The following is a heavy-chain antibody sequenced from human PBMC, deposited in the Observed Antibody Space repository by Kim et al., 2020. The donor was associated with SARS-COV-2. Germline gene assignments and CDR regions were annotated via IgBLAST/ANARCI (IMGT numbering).Heavy chain of an antibody. CDR2: IIPILGIT. Sequence: SVKVSCKASGGTFSSYAINWVRQAPGQGLELMGRIIPILGITNYAQKFQGRVTITADKSTSTAYMELSSLRSEDTAVYYCARASFFYDSSGYHFDYWGQ. CDR3: ARASFFYDSSGYHFDY. V-gene: IGHV1-69*04. D-gene: IGHD3-22*01. J-gene: IGHJ4*02. CDR1: GGTFSSYA.